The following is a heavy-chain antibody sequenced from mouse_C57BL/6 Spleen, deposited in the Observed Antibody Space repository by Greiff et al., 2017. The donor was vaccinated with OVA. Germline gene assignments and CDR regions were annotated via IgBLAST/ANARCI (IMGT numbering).Heavy chain of an antibody. D-gene: IGHD2-5*01. Sequence: VQLQQSGPELVKPGASVKISCKASGYTFTDYYLNWVKQSHGKSLEWIGDINPNNGGTSYNQKFKGKATLTVEKSSSTAYMELRSLTSEDSAVYYCARRGYSNFHWYCDVWGTGTTVTVSS. V-gene: IGHV1-26*01. CDR1: GYTFTDYY. J-gene: IGHJ1*03. CDR2: INPNNGGT. CDR3: ARRGYSNFHWYCDV.